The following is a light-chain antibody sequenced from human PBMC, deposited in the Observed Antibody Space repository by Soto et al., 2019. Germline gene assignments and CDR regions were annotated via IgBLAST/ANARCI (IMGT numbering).Light chain of an antibody. CDR1: SSDVGSYNL. CDR3: CSYAGSSTSPYV. CDR2: EVS. J-gene: IGLJ1*01. Sequence: QSVLTQPASVSGSPGQSITISCTGTSSDVGSYNLVSWYQQHPGKAPKLMIYEVSKRPSGVSNRFSGSKSGNTASLTISGLQAEDEADYYCCSYAGSSTSPYVFGTGTKLTVL. V-gene: IGLV2-23*02.